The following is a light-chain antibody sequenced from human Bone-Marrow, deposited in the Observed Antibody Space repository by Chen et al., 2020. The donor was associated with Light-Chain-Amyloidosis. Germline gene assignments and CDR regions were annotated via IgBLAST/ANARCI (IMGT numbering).Light chain of an antibody. V-gene: IGLV2-14*01. CDR1: SSDVGGYNY. J-gene: IGLJ3*02. Sequence: SALTQPASVSGSPGQSSTISCTGTSSDVGGYNYVSWYQHHPAEAPKLMIYEVSNRPSGVSNRFSGSKSGNTASLTISGLQAEDEADYYCSSFTSRSTRVFGGGTKLTVL. CDR3: SSFTSRSTRV. CDR2: EVS.